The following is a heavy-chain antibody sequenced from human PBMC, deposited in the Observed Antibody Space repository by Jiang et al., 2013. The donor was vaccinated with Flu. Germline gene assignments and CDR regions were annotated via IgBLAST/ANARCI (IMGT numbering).Heavy chain of an antibody. D-gene: IGHD1-26*01. J-gene: IGHJ4*02. CDR1: GYSISSGFN. CDR2: VFQSGTT. Sequence: LLKPSETLSLTCTVSGYSISSGFNWGWIRQSPRKGLEWIGNVFQSGTTSYNPSLQSRVTVSVDTSKNQFSLTVNSVTAADTAVYYCVRSSRESGSFMVFDFWGQGRLVTVSS. V-gene: IGHV4-38-2*02. CDR3: VRSSRESGSFMVFDF.